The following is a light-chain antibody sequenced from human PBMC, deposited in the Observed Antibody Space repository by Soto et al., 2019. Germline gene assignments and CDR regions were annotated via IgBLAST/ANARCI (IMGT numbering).Light chain of an antibody. J-gene: IGKJ1*01. CDR1: QGIANY. V-gene: IGKV1-27*01. CDR3: QKYSSAPRT. Sequence: DIQMTQSPSSLSASVGDRVTITCRASQGIANYLAWYQHKPGKVPKLLIYAASTLQSGVPCRFSGSGSGTDFSLTISSLQPEDVATYYCQKYSSAPRTFGQGTKVEIK. CDR2: AAS.